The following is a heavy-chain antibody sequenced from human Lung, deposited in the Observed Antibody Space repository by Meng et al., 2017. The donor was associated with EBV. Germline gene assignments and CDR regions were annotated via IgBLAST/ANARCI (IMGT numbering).Heavy chain of an antibody. J-gene: IGHJ5*02. D-gene: IGHD6-19*01. V-gene: IGHV1-2*06. CDR3: AHQAVAGTRGWFDP. CDR2: INPNSGGT. CDR1: GYTFTGYY. Sequence: QGQLVQSGAEVKKPGASGKVSCKASGYTFTGYYMHWVRQAPGQGLEWMGRINPNSGGTNYAQKFQGRVTMTRDTSISTAYMELSRLRSDDTAVYYCAHQAVAGTRGWFDPWGQGTLVTVSS.